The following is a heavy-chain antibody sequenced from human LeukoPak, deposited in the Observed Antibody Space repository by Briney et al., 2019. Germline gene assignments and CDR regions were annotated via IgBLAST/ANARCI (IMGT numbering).Heavy chain of an antibody. J-gene: IGHJ4*02. CDR3: ARATYYYDSSGYYYGYYFVY. Sequence: GGSLRLSCAASGFTVSSNYMSWVRQAPGKGLEWVSVIYSGGSTYYADSVKGRFTISRDNSKNTLYLQMNSLRAEDTAVYYCARATYYYDSSGYYYGYYFVYWGQGTLVTVSS. CDR1: GFTVSSNY. D-gene: IGHD3-22*01. CDR2: IYSGGST. V-gene: IGHV3-53*01.